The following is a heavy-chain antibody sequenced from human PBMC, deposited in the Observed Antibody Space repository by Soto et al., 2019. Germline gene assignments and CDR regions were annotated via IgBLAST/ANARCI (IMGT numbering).Heavy chain of an antibody. J-gene: IGHJ4*02. V-gene: IGHV1-2*02. Sequence: ASVKVSCKDSGYALTGYYMHWVRQAPGQGLEWMGWINANNGNTNYSQKFQGRVTITRDTSASTAYMELSSLRSEDTAVYYCARSPSLFIDYWGQGTLVTVSS. D-gene: IGHD2-2*01. CDR3: ARSPSLFIDY. CDR1: GYALTGYY. CDR2: INANNGNT.